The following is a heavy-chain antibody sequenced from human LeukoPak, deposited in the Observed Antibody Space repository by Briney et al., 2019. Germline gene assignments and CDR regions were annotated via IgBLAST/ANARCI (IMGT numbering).Heavy chain of an antibody. CDR2: INPNSGGT. D-gene: IGHD3-22*01. V-gene: IGHV1-2*02. CDR3: ARDPTYYYDSSGYYPAAFDI. J-gene: IGHJ3*02. Sequence: ASVKVSCKASGYTFTGYYMHWVRQAPGQGLEWMGWINPNSGGTNYAQKFQGRVTMTRDTSISTAYMELSRLRSDDTAVYYCARDPTYYYDSSGYYPAAFDIWGQGTMVTVSS. CDR1: GYTFTGYY.